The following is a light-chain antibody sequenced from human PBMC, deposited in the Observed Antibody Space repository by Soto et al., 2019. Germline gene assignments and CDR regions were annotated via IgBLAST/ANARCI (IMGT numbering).Light chain of an antibody. CDR1: QSISSS. CDR3: QHYGEWPPS. CDR2: GAS. Sequence: EIVMTQSPATLSVSPGERATLSCRTSQSISSSLAWYQQRPGQAPRFLIYGASTRATGIPARFSGSGSGTEFPLTISSLQSEDFAVYYCQHYGEWPPSVGQGTKVEIK. V-gene: IGKV3-15*01. J-gene: IGKJ1*01.